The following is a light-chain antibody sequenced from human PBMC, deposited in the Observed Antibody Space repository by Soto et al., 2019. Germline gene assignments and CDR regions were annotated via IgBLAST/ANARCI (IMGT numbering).Light chain of an antibody. CDR2: GIS. V-gene: IGKV3-20*01. Sequence: ENVLAQSPGTLSLSPGERATLSCRASQSVTTGYFAWYQQKPGQAPRLLIYGISARAPGIPDRFSASGSGTDFTLTISRLEPEDSAVYYCQDYSTQGTFGQGTMVEIK. CDR3: QDYSTQGT. CDR1: QSVTTGY. J-gene: IGKJ1*01.